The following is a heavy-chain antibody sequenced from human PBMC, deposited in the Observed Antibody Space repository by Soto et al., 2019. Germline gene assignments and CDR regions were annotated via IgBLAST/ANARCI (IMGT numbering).Heavy chain of an antibody. CDR3: ARPTNRGKYYYGMDV. CDR2: IYPGDSDT. D-gene: IGHD2-8*01. CDR1: GYSFTSYW. Sequence: GESLKISCKGSGYSFTSYWIGWVRQMPGKGPECMGIIYPGDSDTRYSPSFQGQVTISADKSISTAYLQWSSLKASDTAMYYCARPTNRGKYYYGMDVWGQGTTVTVSS. J-gene: IGHJ6*02. V-gene: IGHV5-51*01.